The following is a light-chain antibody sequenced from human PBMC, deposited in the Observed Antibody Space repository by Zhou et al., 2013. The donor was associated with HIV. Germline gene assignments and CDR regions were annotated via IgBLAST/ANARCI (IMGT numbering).Light chain of an antibody. J-gene: IGKJ4*01. CDR3: QKXNGAPLT. V-gene: IGKV1-27*01. CDR2: AAS. Sequence: QMTQSPSSLSASVGDRVTITCRASQYIGVYLAWYQKKPGKVPKLLIYAASTLQSGVPSRFSGSGSGTDFTLTISSLQPEDVATYYCQKXNGAPLTFGGGTKVEIK. CDR1: QYIGVY.